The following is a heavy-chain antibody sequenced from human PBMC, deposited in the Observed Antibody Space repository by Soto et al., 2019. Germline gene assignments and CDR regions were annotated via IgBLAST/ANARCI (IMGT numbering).Heavy chain of an antibody. Sequence: PGESLRISCKGSGYSFTSYWISWVRQMPGKGLEWMGRIDPSDSYTNYSPSFQGHVTISADKSISTAYLQLSSRKASDTAMYSCVRTLIKSWGYRYGQGGMDVWAQWTTVSGSS. D-gene: IGHD5-18*01. CDR3: VRTLIKSWGYRYGQGGMDV. J-gene: IGHJ6*01. V-gene: IGHV5-10-1*01. CDR2: IDPSDSYT. CDR1: GYSFTSYW.